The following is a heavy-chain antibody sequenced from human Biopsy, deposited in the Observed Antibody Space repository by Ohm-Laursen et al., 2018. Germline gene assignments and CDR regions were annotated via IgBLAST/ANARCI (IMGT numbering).Heavy chain of an antibody. J-gene: IGHJ1*01. Sequence: SLRLSCAASGFTVSENSITWVRQAPGKGLEWVSVIFNSGKTYYADSAKSRFTISRDTSKNTASLQMISMTGDDTAVYYCAIEGRAGGTGYVEHWGQGISVSVSS. D-gene: IGHD3-9*01. CDR1: GFTVSENS. CDR2: IFNSGKT. CDR3: AIEGRAGGTGYVEH. V-gene: IGHV3-53*01.